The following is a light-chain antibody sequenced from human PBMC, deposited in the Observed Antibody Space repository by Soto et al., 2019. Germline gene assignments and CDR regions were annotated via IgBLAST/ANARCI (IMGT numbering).Light chain of an antibody. CDR1: QSVSSY. Sequence: IGLTQSLATLSLSPGERATLSCRASQSVSSYLAWYQQKPGQAPRLLIYDASNRATGIPARFSGSGSGTDFTLTISSLEPEDFAVYFCQQRYDWPWTFGLGTKVDIK. CDR3: QQRYDWPWT. CDR2: DAS. J-gene: IGKJ1*01. V-gene: IGKV3-11*01.